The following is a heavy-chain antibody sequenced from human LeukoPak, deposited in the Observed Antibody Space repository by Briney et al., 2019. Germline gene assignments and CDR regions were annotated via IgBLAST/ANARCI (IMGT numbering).Heavy chain of an antibody. Sequence: ASVKVSCKASGCTFTNYCISWVRQAPGQGLEWMGWISAYNGNTNYAQKLQGRVTMTTDTSTSTAYMELRSLRSDDTAVYYCARVVAVAGSTVDYWGQGTLVTVSS. CDR2: ISAYNGNT. V-gene: IGHV1-18*01. J-gene: IGHJ4*02. D-gene: IGHD6-19*01. CDR1: GCTFTNYC. CDR3: ARVVAVAGSTVDY.